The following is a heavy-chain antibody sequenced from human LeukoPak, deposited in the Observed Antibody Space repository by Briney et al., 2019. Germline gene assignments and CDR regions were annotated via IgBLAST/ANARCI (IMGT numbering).Heavy chain of an antibody. CDR2: FDPEDGET. CDR3: ARPTGYYGSGSYLDAFDI. Sequence: ASVKVSYKVSGYTLTELSMHWVRQAPGKGLEWMGGFDPEDGETIYAQKFQGRVTMTEDTSTDTAYMELSSLRSEDTAVYYCARPTGYYGSGSYLDAFDIWGQGTMVTVSS. J-gene: IGHJ3*02. CDR1: GYTLTELS. V-gene: IGHV1-24*01. D-gene: IGHD3-10*01.